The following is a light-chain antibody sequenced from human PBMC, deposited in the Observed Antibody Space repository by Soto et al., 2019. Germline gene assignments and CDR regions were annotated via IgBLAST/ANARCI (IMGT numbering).Light chain of an antibody. Sequence: EIMLTQSPGTLSLSPGERGTLSCRASQRFGSSNLAWYQQKPGQAPRLLIYSTSSRATGIPDRFSGSGSGTDFTLTISSLEPEDFEAYYCQQYGNSPWTFGQGTKVHI. J-gene: IGKJ1*01. CDR2: STS. V-gene: IGKV3-20*01. CDR1: QRFGSSN. CDR3: QQYGNSPWT.